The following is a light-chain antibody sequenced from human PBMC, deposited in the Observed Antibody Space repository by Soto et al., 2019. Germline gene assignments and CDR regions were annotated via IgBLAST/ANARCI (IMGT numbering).Light chain of an antibody. V-gene: IGKV1-8*01. Sequence: AILMTQSPSSFSASPGDRVTITCRASQGISSYLAWYQQKPGKAPKLLIYAASTLQSGVPSRFSGSGSGTDFTLTISCLQSEDFATYYCQQYSRYPLTFGGGTKVDIK. CDR3: QQYSRYPLT. CDR2: AAS. J-gene: IGKJ4*01. CDR1: QGISSY.